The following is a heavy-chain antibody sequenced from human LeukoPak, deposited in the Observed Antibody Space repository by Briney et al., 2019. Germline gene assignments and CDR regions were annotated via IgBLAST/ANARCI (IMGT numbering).Heavy chain of an antibody. J-gene: IGHJ5*02. CDR3: ARGINDYGDNWFDP. CDR2: INHSGST. CDR1: GGSFSGYY. Sequence: SETLSLTCAVYGGSFSGYYWSWIRQPPGKGLEWIGEINHSGSTNYNPSLKSRVTISVDTSKNQFSLKLSSVTAADTAVYYCARGINDYGDNWFDPWGQGTLVTVPS. D-gene: IGHD4-17*01. V-gene: IGHV4-34*01.